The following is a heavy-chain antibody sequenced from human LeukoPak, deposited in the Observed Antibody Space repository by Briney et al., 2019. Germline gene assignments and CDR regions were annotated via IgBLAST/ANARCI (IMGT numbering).Heavy chain of an antibody. CDR2: ISYDGSNK. CDR3: ARGPAIAARSWSGLGFDY. CDR1: GFTFSSYA. D-gene: IGHD6-6*01. V-gene: IGHV3-30-3*01. Sequence: GGSLRLSCAASGFTFSSYAMHWVRQAPGKGLEWVAVISYDGSNKYYADSVKGRFTISRDNSKNTLYLQMNSLRAEDTAVYYCARGPAIAARSWSGLGFDYWGQGTLVTVSS. J-gene: IGHJ4*02.